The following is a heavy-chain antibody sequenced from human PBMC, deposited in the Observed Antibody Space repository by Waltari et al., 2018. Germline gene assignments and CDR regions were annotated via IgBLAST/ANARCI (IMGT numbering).Heavy chain of an antibody. J-gene: IGHJ4*02. V-gene: IGHV4-38-2*01. Sequence: QVQLQESGPGLVKPSETLSLTCAVSGYSISSGYYWGWIRQPPGKGLEWIGSIYHSGSTYYNPSLKSRVTISVDTSKNQFSLKLSSVTAADTAVYYCARTGPSYYYGSGSYYNFLYYFDYWGQGTLVTVSS. CDR3: ARTGPSYYYGSGSYYNFLYYFDY. CDR2: IYHSGST. D-gene: IGHD3-10*01. CDR1: GYSISSGYY.